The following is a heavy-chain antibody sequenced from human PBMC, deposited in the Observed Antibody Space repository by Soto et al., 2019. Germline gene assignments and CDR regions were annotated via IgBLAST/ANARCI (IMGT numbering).Heavy chain of an antibody. CDR2: IWYDGSNK. V-gene: IGHV3-33*01. J-gene: IGHJ6*03. D-gene: IGHD5-12*01. CDR3: ARDPATAVNDYYYYMDV. CDR1: GFTFSSYG. Sequence: QVQLVESGGGVVQPGRSLRLSCAASGFTFSSYGMHWVRQAPGKGLEWVAVIWYDGSNKYYADSVKGRFTISRDNSKKTLYLQMNSLRAEDTAVYYCARDPATAVNDYYYYMDVWGKGSTVTVCS.